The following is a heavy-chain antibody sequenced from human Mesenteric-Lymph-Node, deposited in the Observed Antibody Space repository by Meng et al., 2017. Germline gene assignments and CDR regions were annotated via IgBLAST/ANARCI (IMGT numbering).Heavy chain of an antibody. Sequence: QVQLVESGGGVVQPGGSLGLSCAASGFTFASYAMHWVRQAPGKGLEWVAVILYDGSNKFYADSVKGRFTISRDNSRNTLYLQMNSLRPEDTAVYYCFWLGESHNWGQGALVTVSS. CDR3: FWLGESHN. V-gene: IGHV3-30*03. D-gene: IGHD3-10*01. CDR1: GFTFASYA. CDR2: ILYDGSNK. J-gene: IGHJ4*02.